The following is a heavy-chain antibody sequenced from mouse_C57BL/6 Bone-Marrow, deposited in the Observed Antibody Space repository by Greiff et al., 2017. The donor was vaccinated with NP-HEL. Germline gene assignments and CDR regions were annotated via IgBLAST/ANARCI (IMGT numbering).Heavy chain of an antibody. Sequence: VQLQESGAELARPGASVKLSCKASGYTFTSYGISWVKQRTGQGLEWIGEIYPRSGHTYYNEKFKGKATLTADKSSSTAYMELRSLTSEDSAVYFCASWDYGSTLDYWGQGTTLTVSS. V-gene: IGHV1-81*01. CDR2: IYPRSGHT. CDR1: GYTFTSYG. D-gene: IGHD1-1*01. CDR3: ASWDYGSTLDY. J-gene: IGHJ2*01.